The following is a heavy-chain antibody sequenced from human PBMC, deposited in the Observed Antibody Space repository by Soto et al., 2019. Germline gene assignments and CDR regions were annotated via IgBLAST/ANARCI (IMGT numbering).Heavy chain of an antibody. CDR3: TSYYDFWSGYLSANYYYYYMDV. CDR1: GFTFGDYA. CDR2: IRSKAYGGTT. J-gene: IGHJ6*03. Sequence: GGSLRLSCTASGFTFGDYAMSWFRQAPGKGLEWVGFIRSKAYGGTTEYAASVKGRFTISRDDSKSIAYLQMNSLKTEDTAVYYCTSYYDFWSGYLSANYYYYYMDVWGKGTTVTVSS. D-gene: IGHD3-3*01. V-gene: IGHV3-49*03.